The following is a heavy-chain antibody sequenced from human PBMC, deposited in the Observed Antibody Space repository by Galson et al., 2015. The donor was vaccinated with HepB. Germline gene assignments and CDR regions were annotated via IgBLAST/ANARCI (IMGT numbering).Heavy chain of an antibody. D-gene: IGHD3-10*01. CDR1: GFTFSAYT. J-gene: IGHJ2*01. CDR3: VRVFFGSERYSAYWYFDR. CDR2: ISTNGATI. V-gene: IGHV3-48*02. Sequence: SLRLSCAASGFTFSAYTMNWVRRAPGKGLESIAYISTNGATIYYADSVKGRFTVSRDNARNSLYLQMNSLRDQDTAVYSCVRVFFGSERYSAYWYFDRWGRGTLVTVSS.